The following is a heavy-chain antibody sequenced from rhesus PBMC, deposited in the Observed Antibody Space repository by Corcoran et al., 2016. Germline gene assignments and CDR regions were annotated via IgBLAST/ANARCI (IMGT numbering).Heavy chain of an antibody. CDR2: IAYSGDT. CDR3: ATEGNP. CDR1: GVSITSGFHYY. V-gene: IGHV4-122*02. Sequence: QVQLQESGPGLVTRSESLTLTCAVAGVSITSGFHYYWHWLRPPPRKGMKWVGSIAYSGDTNHNPSLKSPVTVSRDTSGTQFFLQVTSVTAADTAIYCCATEGNPWGQGVLVTVS. J-gene: IGHJ4*01. D-gene: IGHD4-17*01.